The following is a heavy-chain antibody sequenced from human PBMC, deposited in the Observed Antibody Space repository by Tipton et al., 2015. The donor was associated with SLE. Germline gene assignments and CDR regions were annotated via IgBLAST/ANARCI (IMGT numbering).Heavy chain of an antibody. CDR2: ISHRDDVT. D-gene: IGHD3-3*01. CDR3: ANGDFNHMTTFGVVYSDWLDP. V-gene: IGHV3-23*01. Sequence: GSLRFSCAASGFTFGSYTMIWVRQAPGKGLEWVSGISHRDDVTWCADSVRGRFTISRDNSKNTLYLQMNSLRAEDTAVYYCANGDFNHMTTFGVVYSDWLDPWGQGTLVTASS. J-gene: IGHJ5*02. CDR1: GFTFGSYT.